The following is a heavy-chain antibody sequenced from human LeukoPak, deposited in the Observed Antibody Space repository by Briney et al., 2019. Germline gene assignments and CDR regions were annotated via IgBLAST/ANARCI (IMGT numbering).Heavy chain of an antibody. V-gene: IGHV3-21*04. CDR3: ARGGVAYCGGDCQEVAAFDI. Sequence: PGGSLRLSCAASGFTFSSYSMNWVRQAPGKGLEWVSSISSSSSYIYYADSVKGRFTISRDNAKNSLYLQMNSLRAEDTAVYYCARGGVAYCGGDCQEVAAFDIWGQGTMVTVSS. D-gene: IGHD2-21*02. CDR2: ISSSSSYI. J-gene: IGHJ3*02. CDR1: GFTFSSYS.